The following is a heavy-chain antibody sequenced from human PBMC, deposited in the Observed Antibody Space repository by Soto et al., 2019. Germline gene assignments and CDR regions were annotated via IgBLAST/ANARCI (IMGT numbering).Heavy chain of an antibody. D-gene: IGHD2-21*01. V-gene: IGHV1-69*06. J-gene: IGHJ6*02. CDR3: ARAVRGDGDNPQLYYNHYPMDV. CDR2: IVPIFGTA. Sequence: QVHLVQSGAEVKKPGSSVKVSCKASGGTFSSYAINWVRQAPGQGLEWMGGIVPIFGTAVYAQRFQGRVTITADKSPSASYMELRSLRSDDTAVYYCARAVRGDGDNPQLYYNHYPMDVWGQGTPVTVS. CDR1: GGTFSSYA.